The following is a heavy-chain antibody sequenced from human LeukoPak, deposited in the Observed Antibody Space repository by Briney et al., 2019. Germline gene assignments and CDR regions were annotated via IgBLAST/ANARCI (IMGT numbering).Heavy chain of an antibody. V-gene: IGHV3-48*03. CDR1: GFTFSSYE. D-gene: IGHD3-10*02. CDR2: IISIGSTI. CDR3: AELGITMIGGV. Sequence: GGSLRLSCAASGFTFSSYEMNWVRQAPGRGLGWVSYIISIGSTIYYADSGKGRFTISRDNAKNSLYLQMNSLRAEDTAVYYCAELGITMIGGVWGKGTTVTISS. J-gene: IGHJ6*04.